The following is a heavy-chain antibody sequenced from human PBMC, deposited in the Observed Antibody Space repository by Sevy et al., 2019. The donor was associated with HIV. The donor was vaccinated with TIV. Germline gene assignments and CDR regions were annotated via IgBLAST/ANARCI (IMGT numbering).Heavy chain of an antibody. CDR3: ARGSDTAMVTFYYFDY. J-gene: IGHJ4*02. CDR1: GGSISSGGYY. CDR2: IYYSGST. V-gene: IGHV4-31*03. Sequence: SETLSLTCTVSGGSISSGGYYWSWIRQHPGKGLEWIGYIYYSGSTYYNPSLKSRVTISVDTSKNQFSLKLSSVTAADTAAYYCARGSDTAMVTFYYFDYWGQGTLVTVSS. D-gene: IGHD5-18*01.